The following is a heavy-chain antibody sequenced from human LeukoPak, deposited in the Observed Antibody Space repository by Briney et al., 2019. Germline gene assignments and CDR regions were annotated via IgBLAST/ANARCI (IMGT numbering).Heavy chain of an antibody. Sequence: GGSLRLSCAGSGFTVSSYGMSWVRQAPGKGLEWVSAISGSGGSTYYADSVKGRFTISRDKSKNTLYLQMNSLRAEDTAVYYCAKEEWGFGEFPLFMDVWGKGTTVTISS. CDR1: GFTVSSYG. CDR3: AKEEWGFGEFPLFMDV. V-gene: IGHV3-23*01. CDR2: ISGSGGST. D-gene: IGHD3-10*01. J-gene: IGHJ6*03.